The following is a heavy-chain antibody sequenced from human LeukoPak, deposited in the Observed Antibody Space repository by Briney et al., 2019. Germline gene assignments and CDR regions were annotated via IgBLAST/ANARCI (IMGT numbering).Heavy chain of an antibody. J-gene: IGHJ1*01. CDR2: INQDGSEK. CDR1: GFTVSSNY. CDR3: ARGQPFASY. Sequence: GGSLRLSCAASGFTVSSNYMSWVRQAPGKGLEWVANINQDGSEKYYVDSVKGRFTISRDNAKNSLYLQMNSLRAEDTAVYYCARGQPFASYWGLGTLVTVSS. V-gene: IGHV3-7*01.